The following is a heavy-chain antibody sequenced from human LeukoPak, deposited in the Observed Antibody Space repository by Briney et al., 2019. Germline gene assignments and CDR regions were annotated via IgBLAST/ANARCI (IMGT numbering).Heavy chain of an antibody. J-gene: IGHJ6*03. CDR3: ARRWNYGRNYYIDV. CDR1: GGSFSNYY. Sequence: SETLSLTCAVYGGSFSNYYWSWIRQPPGKGLEWIGEINDSGRINYNPSLMSRVTISVATSKNQFSLRLTSVTARDTAAYYCARRWNYGRNYYIDVWGKGATVSVSS. V-gene: IGHV4-34*01. D-gene: IGHD1-7*01. CDR2: INDSGRI.